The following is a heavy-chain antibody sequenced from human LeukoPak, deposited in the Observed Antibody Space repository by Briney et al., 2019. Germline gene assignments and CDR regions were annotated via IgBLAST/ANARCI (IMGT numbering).Heavy chain of an antibody. V-gene: IGHV3-30*18. Sequence: GGSLRLSCAAPGFTFSSYGMHGVRQAPGKGLEWVAVISYDGSNKYYADSVKGRFTISRDNSKNTLYLQMNSLRAEDTAVYYCAKDLRTMIVVVGMDVWGQGTTVTVSS. J-gene: IGHJ6*02. CDR2: ISYDGSNK. D-gene: IGHD3-22*01. CDR3: AKDLRTMIVVVGMDV. CDR1: GFTFSSYG.